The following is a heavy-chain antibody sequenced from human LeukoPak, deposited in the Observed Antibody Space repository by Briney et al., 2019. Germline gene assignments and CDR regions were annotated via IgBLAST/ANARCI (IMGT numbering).Heavy chain of an antibody. V-gene: IGHV1-69*05. D-gene: IGHD4-17*01. CDR1: GGTFNNSA. CDR2: IMPLFGTA. J-gene: IGHJ5*02. CDR3: ARDVHGDYGTGWFDP. Sequence: SSVKVSCKTSGGTFNNSAISWVRQAPGQGLEWLGGIMPLFGTAGYAQKFQGRVTITKDESTRTVYLELTSLTSDDTAVYYCARDVHGDYGTGWFDPWGQGTLVSVSS.